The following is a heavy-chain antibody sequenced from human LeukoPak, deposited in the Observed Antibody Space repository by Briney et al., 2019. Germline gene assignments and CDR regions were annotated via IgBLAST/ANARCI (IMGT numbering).Heavy chain of an antibody. CDR2: IYYSGNS. CDR3: ARHEDCSTSSCYKPPFDY. Sequence: SESLSLTCTVSGGSISSSSHYWGWIRQPPGKGLEWIGSIYYSGNSYYNPSLKSRVTISVDTSRNQFSLRLRSVTAADTAVYYCARHEDCSTSSCYKPPFDYWGQGSLVTVSS. CDR1: GGSISSSSHY. V-gene: IGHV4-39*01. J-gene: IGHJ4*02. D-gene: IGHD2-2*02.